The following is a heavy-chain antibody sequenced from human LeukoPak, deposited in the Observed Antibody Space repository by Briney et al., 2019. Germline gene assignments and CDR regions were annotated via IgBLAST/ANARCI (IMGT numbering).Heavy chain of an antibody. CDR2: ISSSSTYI. D-gene: IGHD6-13*01. Sequence: GGSLRLSCAASGFSFSNCSMNWVRQAPGKGLEWVSSISSSSTYIYYADSSEGRFTISRDNVRNSLYLQMNSLRAEDTAVYYCARDGSSWANWLDPWGQGTLVTVSS. V-gene: IGHV3-21*01. CDR3: ARDGSSWANWLDP. J-gene: IGHJ5*02. CDR1: GFSFSNCS.